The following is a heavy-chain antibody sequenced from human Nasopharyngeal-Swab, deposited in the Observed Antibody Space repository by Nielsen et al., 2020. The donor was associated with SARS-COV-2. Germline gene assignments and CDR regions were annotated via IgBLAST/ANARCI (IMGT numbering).Heavy chain of an antibody. D-gene: IGHD2-15*01. CDR1: FYTFTSYF. CDR2: INPSGGST. Sequence: ASVKVSCKSSFYTFTSYFMHWVRQAPGQGLEWMGIINPSGGSTSYAQKFQGRVTMTRDTSTSTVYMELSSLRSEDTAVYYCARGPADCSGGSCYASHMDVWGKGTTVTVSS. CDR3: ARGPADCSGGSCYASHMDV. J-gene: IGHJ6*03. V-gene: IGHV1-46*01.